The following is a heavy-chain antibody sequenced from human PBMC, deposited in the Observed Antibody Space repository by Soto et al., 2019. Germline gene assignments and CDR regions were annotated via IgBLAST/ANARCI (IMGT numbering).Heavy chain of an antibody. CDR3: ARGEQGPVTIFGVVGSSMGTFDI. J-gene: IGHJ3*02. CDR1: GYSFTTNA. Sequence: QVQLVQSGPEVKKPGASVKVSCKASGYSFTTNAISWVRQAPGQGLEWMGWINPYKGNTKYGQKFQGRVTVPTDTSTSTAYMEVRSLRADDTAVYSGARGEQGPVTIFGVVGSSMGTFDIWGQGTMVTVSS. D-gene: IGHD3-3*01. CDR2: INPYKGNT. V-gene: IGHV1-18*01.